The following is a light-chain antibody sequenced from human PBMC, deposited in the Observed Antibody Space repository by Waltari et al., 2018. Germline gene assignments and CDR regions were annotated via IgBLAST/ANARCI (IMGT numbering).Light chain of an antibody. J-gene: IGKJ4*01. V-gene: IGKV3-11*01. CDR1: QSVRSY. Sequence: EIVLTQSPVTLSLSPGERATLSCRASQSVRSYLAWYQQKPGQAPRLLIYDTSSRASGIPARFSGSGSGTDFSLSISSLEPEDFAVYYCQQRHNWPLTFGGGTKVEIK. CDR2: DTS. CDR3: QQRHNWPLT.